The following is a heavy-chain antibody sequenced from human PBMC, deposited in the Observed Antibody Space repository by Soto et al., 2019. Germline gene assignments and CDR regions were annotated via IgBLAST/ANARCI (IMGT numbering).Heavy chain of an antibody. CDR2: IMPFFGSG. CDR3: AGDRAGYYSHFVY. Sequence: QVYLVQSGAEVKKPGSSVKVSCKALRGTFTNYAFSWVRQAPGQGLEWMGGIMPFFGSGNYAQKIQGRINITSDESTSSVYLELTSLRSEDTAVYYCAGDRAGYYSHFVYWGQGTLFTVSS. CDR1: RGTFTNYA. V-gene: IGHV1-69*01. J-gene: IGHJ4*02. D-gene: IGHD3-22*01.